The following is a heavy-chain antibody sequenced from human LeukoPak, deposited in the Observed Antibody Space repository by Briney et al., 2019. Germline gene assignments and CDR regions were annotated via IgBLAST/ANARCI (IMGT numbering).Heavy chain of an antibody. CDR3: ARDKHIVVVTAILDY. CDR1: GFTFSNYW. V-gene: IGHV3-7*03. J-gene: IGHJ4*02. CDR2: ISQDGSGK. D-gene: IGHD2-21*02. Sequence: PGGSLRLSCGASGFTFSNYWMSWVRQAPGKGLEWVINISQDGSGKNYADSVEGRFTISRDNAKNSLYLQMNSLRAEDTAVYYCARDKHIVVVTAILDYWGQGTLVTVSS.